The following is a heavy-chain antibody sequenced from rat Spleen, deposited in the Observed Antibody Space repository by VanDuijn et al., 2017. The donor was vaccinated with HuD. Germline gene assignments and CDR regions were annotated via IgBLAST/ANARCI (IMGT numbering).Heavy chain of an antibody. CDR2: ISPTGFIT. CDR1: GLSFSNYD. Sequence: EVQLVESGGGLVQPGRSMKLSCAASGLSFSNYDMAWVRQAPTKGLEWVASISPTGFITNYRDSVKGRFTISRDSAKSTLYLQMDTLRSEDSATYYCATDGYYDGTYYSVYVMDAWSQGASVTVSS. V-gene: IGHV5-25*01. J-gene: IGHJ4*01. D-gene: IGHD1-12*02. CDR3: ATDGYYDGTYYSVYVMDA.